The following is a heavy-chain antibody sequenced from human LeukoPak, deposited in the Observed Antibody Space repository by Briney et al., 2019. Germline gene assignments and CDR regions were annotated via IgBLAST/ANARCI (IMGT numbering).Heavy chain of an antibody. Sequence: SETLSLTCTVSGGSISSGDYYWSWIRQPPGKGLEWIGYIYYSGSTYYNPSLKSRVTISVDTSKNQFSLKLSSVTAADTAVYYCARVGGITMVRGASAFDYWGQGTLVTVSS. V-gene: IGHV4-30-4*01. CDR1: GGSISSGDYY. CDR2: IYYSGST. J-gene: IGHJ4*02. CDR3: ARVGGITMVRGASAFDY. D-gene: IGHD3-10*01.